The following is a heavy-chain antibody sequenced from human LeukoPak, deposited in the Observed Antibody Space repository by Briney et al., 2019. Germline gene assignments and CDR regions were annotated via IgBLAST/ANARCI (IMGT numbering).Heavy chain of an antibody. CDR1: GFTLSSYA. D-gene: IGHD3-22*01. Sequence: GGSLRLSCAASGFTLSSYAMHWVRQAPGKGLEWVAVISYDGSNKYYADSVKGRFTISRDNSKNTLYLQMNSLRAEDTAVYYCARYYYDSSGYSMGYDAFDIWGQGTMVTVSS. CDR2: ISYDGSNK. V-gene: IGHV3-30-3*01. J-gene: IGHJ3*02. CDR3: ARYYYDSSGYSMGYDAFDI.